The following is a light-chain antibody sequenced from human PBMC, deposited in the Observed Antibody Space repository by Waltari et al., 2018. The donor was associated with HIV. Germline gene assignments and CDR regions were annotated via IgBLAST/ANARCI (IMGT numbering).Light chain of an antibody. CDR1: SHNVGNQG. J-gene: IGLJ3*02. CDR3: SAWDSSLGAWV. Sequence: QAGLTQPPSVSKDLRQTATLTFTGHSHNVGNQGATWLQHHHDHPPKLLSYRNNNRPSGLSERFSASRSRNPASLTITGLQPEDEADYYCSAWDSSLGAWVFGGGTKLTVL. CDR2: RNN. V-gene: IGLV10-54*04.